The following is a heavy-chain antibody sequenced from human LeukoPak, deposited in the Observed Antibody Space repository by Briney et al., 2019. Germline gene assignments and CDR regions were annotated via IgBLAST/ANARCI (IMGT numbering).Heavy chain of an antibody. V-gene: IGHV1-18*01. CDR3: ARYYDILTGYLSYFDY. D-gene: IGHD3-9*01. Sequence: ASVKVSCKASGYTFTSYGISWVRQAPGQGLEWMGWISAYNGNTNYAQKLQGRVTMTTDTSTSTAYMELRSLRSDDTAVYYCARYYDILTGYLSYFDYWGQGTLVTVSS. CDR1: GYTFTSYG. CDR2: ISAYNGNT. J-gene: IGHJ4*02.